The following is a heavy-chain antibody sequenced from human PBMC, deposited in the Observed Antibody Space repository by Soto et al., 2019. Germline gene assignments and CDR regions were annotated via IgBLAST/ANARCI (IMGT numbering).Heavy chain of an antibody. D-gene: IGHD5-12*01. CDR3: AKGRETITRRMSVFALAPEKYGMDV. Sequence: GGSLRLSCAASGFTFSSYAMSWVRQAPGKGLEWVSAISGSGGSTYYADSVKGRFTISRDNSKNTLYLQMNSLRAEDTAVYYCAKGRETITRRMSVFALAPEKYGMDVWGQGTTVTVSS. V-gene: IGHV3-23*01. J-gene: IGHJ6*02. CDR1: GFTFSSYA. CDR2: ISGSGGST.